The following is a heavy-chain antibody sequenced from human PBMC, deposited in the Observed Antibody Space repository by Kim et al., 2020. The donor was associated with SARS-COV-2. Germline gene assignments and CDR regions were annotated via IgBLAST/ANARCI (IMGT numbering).Heavy chain of an antibody. CDR3: TRDYGDYDRYYYYGMDV. J-gene: IGHJ6*02. D-gene: IGHD4-17*01. Sequence: KGRFTISRDDSKSIAYLQMNSLKTEDTAVYYCTRDYGDYDRYYYYGMDVWGQGTTVTVSS. V-gene: IGHV3-49*02.